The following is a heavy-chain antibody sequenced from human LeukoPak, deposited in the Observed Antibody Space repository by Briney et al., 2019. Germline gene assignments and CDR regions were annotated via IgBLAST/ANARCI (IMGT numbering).Heavy chain of an antibody. D-gene: IGHD6-13*01. CDR2: ISGSGSST. J-gene: IGHJ6*02. CDR3: AKEIGHSSSWNVVLGSMDV. CDR1: GFTSSIYA. V-gene: IGHV3-23*01. Sequence: GGSLRLSCAASGFTSSIYAMNWVRQAPGKGLEWVSGISGSGSSTYYADSVKDRFTISRDNSKNTLYLQMISLRGEDTAVYYCAKEIGHSSSWNVVLGSMDVWGQGTTVTVSS.